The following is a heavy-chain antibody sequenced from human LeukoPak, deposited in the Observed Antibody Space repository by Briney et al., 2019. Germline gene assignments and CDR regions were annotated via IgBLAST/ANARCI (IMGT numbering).Heavy chain of an antibody. V-gene: IGHV3-48*01. CDR3: ARDFGSGRRWFDY. D-gene: IGHD4-23*01. J-gene: IGHJ4*02. Sequence: GGSLRLSCAASGFTFSSYGMNWVRQAPGKGLEWISYISSSGTTIYYADSVKGRFTISRDNAKNSLSLQMNGLRADDTAVYYCARDFGSGRRWFDYWGRGTLVTVSS. CDR1: GFTFSSYG. CDR2: ISSSGTTI.